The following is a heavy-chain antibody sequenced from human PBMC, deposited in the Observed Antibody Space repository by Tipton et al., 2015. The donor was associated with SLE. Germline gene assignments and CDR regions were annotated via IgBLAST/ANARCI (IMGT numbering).Heavy chain of an antibody. CDR1: GYSFTSYW. D-gene: IGHD1-26*01. J-gene: IGHJ4*02. CDR3: ARHTPTNGVGVTGHFDY. Sequence: QLVQSGAEVKKPGESLKISCKGSGYSFTSYWIGWVRQMPGKGLEWMGIIYPGDSYTDYSPSFQGHVTISADKSISTAYLQWSSLKASDTAIYYCARHTPTNGVGVTGHFDYWGQGTLVTVSS. V-gene: IGHV5-51*01. CDR2: IYPGDSYT.